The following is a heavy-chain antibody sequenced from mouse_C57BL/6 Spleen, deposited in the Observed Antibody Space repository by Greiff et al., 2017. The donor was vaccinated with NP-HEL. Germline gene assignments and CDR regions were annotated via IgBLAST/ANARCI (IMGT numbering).Heavy chain of an antibody. CDR3: ARPHFASVYFDY. CDR2: ISSGGSYT. Sequence: DVQLVESGGDLVKPGGSLKLSCAASGFTFSSYGMSWVRQTPDKRLEWVATISSGGSYTYYPDSVKGRFTISRDNAKNTLYLQMSSLKSEDTAMYYCARPHFASVYFDYWGQGTTLTVSS. CDR1: GFTFSSYG. V-gene: IGHV5-6*01. J-gene: IGHJ2*01.